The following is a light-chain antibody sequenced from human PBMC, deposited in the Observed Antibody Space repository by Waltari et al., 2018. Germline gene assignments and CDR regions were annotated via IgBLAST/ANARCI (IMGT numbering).Light chain of an antibody. CDR2: AAS. J-gene: IGKJ4*01. V-gene: IGKV1-6*01. CDR1: ENIKND. CDR3: LQDYTFPLT. Sequence: AIQMTQSPSSLSVSVGDRVTITCRASENIKNDLGWYQQKPGKAPNLLIFAASSLQSGVPSRFSASGSGTDFTLTISSLQPEDFATYYCLQDYTFPLTFGGGTKVDI.